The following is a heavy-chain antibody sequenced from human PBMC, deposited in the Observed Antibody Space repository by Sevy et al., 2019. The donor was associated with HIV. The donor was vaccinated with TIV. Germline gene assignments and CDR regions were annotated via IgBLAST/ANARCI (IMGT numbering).Heavy chain of an antibody. CDR3: ARDLASGSFFSLYFDY. J-gene: IGHJ4*02. Sequence: GGSLRLSCAASGLNVSDYFMSWIRQAPGKRPEWVSYISSSGTIIYYADSVKGRFTISRDNAKNSLYLQMNSLRAEYTAIYYCARDLASGSFFSLYFDYWGQGTLVTVSS. D-gene: IGHD3-10*01. V-gene: IGHV3-11*01. CDR2: ISSSGTII. CDR1: GLNVSDYF.